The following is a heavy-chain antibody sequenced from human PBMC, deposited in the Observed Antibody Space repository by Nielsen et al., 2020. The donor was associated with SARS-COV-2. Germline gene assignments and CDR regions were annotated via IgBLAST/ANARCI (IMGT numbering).Heavy chain of an antibody. J-gene: IGHJ4*02. CDR1: GFTFGSYA. CDR2: ITGGGGWA. Sequence: GESLKISYAASGFTFGSYAMSWVRQAPGKGLEWVSTITGGGGWAYYADSVKGRFTISRDNSKNTLYLQLNSLRADDTAVYYCAKPAGSSTSLGFAYWGQGTLVTVSS. D-gene: IGHD2-2*01. V-gene: IGHV3-23*01. CDR3: AKPAGSSTSLGFAY.